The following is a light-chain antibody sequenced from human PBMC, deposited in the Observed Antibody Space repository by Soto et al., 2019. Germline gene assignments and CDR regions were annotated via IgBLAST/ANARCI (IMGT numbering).Light chain of an antibody. CDR3: MQGTRWPLT. V-gene: IGKV2-30*01. Sequence: DVVMIQSPPFLPVTLGQPASISCRSSQSLVYSVGTTYLNWLQQRPGQSPTRLIYQVSNRHRGVPDRFSGSGSGTDFTLKISSVEAEDVAAYYCMQGTRWPLTFGGGTKVEIK. J-gene: IGKJ4*01. CDR2: QVS. CDR1: QSLVYSVGTTY.